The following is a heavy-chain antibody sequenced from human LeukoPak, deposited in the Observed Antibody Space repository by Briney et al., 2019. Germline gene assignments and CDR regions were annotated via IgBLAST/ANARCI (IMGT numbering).Heavy chain of an antibody. Sequence: PGGSLRLSCAASGLRSSSYWMSWVRQAPGKGPEWVANINQDGSEENYVDSAKGRFTISRGGAKNSVSLQMNSLRDEDTAVYYCAISVGWEAGYLGQGTLVTVSS. CDR3: AISVGWEAGY. J-gene: IGHJ4*02. CDR2: INQDGSEE. V-gene: IGHV3-7*01. D-gene: IGHD1-26*01. CDR1: GLRSSSYW.